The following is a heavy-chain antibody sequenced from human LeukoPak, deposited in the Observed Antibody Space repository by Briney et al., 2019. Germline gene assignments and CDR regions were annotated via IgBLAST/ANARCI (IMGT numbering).Heavy chain of an antibody. Sequence: PGRSLRLSCAASGFTFDDYAMHWVRQAPGKGLDWVSGISWNSGSIGYADSVKSRFTISRDNAKNSLYLQMNSLRAEDTALYYCAKDKVDCSSNSCYTGFYYYYYMDVWGKGTTVTVSS. D-gene: IGHD2-2*02. V-gene: IGHV3-9*01. CDR2: ISWNSGSI. CDR3: AKDKVDCSSNSCYTGFYYYYYMDV. J-gene: IGHJ6*03. CDR1: GFTFDDYA.